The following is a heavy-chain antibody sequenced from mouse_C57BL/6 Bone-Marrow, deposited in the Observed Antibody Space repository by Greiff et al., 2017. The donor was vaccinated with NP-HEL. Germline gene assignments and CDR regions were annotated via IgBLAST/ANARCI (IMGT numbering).Heavy chain of an antibody. Sequence: EVQLVESGPGLVKPSQSLSLTCSVTGYSITSGYYWNWIRQFPGNKLEWMGYISYDGSNNYNPSLKNRISITRDTSKNQFFLKLNSVTTEDTATYYCARENYSNPAWFAYWGQGTLVTVSA. CDR1: GYSITSGYY. CDR3: ARENYSNPAWFAY. V-gene: IGHV3-6*01. CDR2: ISYDGSN. D-gene: IGHD2-5*01. J-gene: IGHJ3*01.